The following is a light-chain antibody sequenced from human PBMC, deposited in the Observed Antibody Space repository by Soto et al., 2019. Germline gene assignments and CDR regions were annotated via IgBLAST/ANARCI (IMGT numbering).Light chain of an antibody. V-gene: IGKV1-5*01. CDR2: DAS. CDR1: QSISSL. Sequence: DIQMTQSPSTLSASVGDRITITCRASQSISSLLAWYQQKPGEAPKLLISDASSLENWVPSRFSGSGSGTEFTLTISSLQPDDFATYYCQQYNSHSQTFDQGTKVDIK. J-gene: IGKJ1*01. CDR3: QQYNSHSQT.